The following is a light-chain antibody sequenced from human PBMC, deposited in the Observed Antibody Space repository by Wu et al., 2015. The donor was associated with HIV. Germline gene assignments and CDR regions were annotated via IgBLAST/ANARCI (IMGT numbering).Light chain of an antibody. V-gene: IGKV3-20*01. CDR1: QPISSFD. J-gene: IGKJ4*01. CDR3: HQYVSSPLT. CDR2: VQ. Sequence: SPGQRGTLSCRPSQPISSFDLAWYQRSLARLPDSSSMVQNGGPLVSLTRFRGSGSGTDFTLTIDKMAPEDVAIYYCHQYVSSPLTFGGGTKVEV.